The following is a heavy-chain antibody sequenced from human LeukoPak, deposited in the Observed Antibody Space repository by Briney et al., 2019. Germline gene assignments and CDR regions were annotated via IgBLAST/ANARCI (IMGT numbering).Heavy chain of an antibody. CDR1: GFTSDDYG. V-gene: IGHV3-20*01. CDR2: IHRNGGST. D-gene: IGHD3-10*01. Sequence: PGGSLRLSCAASGFTSDDYGMSWVRQAPGKGLERVSGIHRNGGSTGYADSVKGRFTISRDTAKNSPYLQMNSLRAEDTALYHCARGNSNFDYWGQGTLVTVSS. CDR3: ARGNSNFDY. J-gene: IGHJ4*02.